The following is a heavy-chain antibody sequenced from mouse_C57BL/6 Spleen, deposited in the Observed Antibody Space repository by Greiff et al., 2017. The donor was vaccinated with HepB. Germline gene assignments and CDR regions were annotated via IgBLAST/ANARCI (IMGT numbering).Heavy chain of an antibody. Sequence: EVKLMESGEGLVKPGGSLKLSCAASGFTFSSYAMSWVRQTPEKRLEWVAYISSGGDYIYYADTVKGRFTISRDNARNTLYLQMSSLKSEDTAMYYCTRDGYGYFDYWGQGTTLTVSS. D-gene: IGHD2-2*01. J-gene: IGHJ2*01. V-gene: IGHV5-9-1*02. CDR1: GFTFSSYA. CDR3: TRDGYGYFDY. CDR2: ISSGGDYI.